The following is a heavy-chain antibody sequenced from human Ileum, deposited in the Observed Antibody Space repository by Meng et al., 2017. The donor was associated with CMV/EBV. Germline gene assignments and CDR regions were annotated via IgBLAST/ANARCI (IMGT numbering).Heavy chain of an antibody. CDR2: INLNSGVI. CDR1: GNIFTGYY. J-gene: IGHJ4*02. V-gene: IGHV1-2*02. D-gene: IGHD7-27*01. CDR3: ARENWVYDY. Sequence: QWQLVQSGTELKKPGASVKVSCKASGNIFTGYYMHWVRQAPGQGLEWVGCINLNSGVIDFAQKFQGRITLTRDTSITTAYMELTRLIYDDTAVYYCARENWVYDYWGQGTLVTVSS.